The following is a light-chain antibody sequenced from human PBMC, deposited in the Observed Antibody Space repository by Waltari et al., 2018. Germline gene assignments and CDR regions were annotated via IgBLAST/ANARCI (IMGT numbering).Light chain of an antibody. CDR3: QQRSNWPPIT. Sequence: EVVLTQSLATLSLSPGERDTLSCSASRSVSSYLAWYQQKPGQAPRLLIYDASNRATGIPARFSGSGSGTDFTLTISTLEPEDFAVYYCQQRSNWPPITFGQGTRLEIK. CDR2: DAS. V-gene: IGKV3-11*01. J-gene: IGKJ5*01. CDR1: RSVSSY.